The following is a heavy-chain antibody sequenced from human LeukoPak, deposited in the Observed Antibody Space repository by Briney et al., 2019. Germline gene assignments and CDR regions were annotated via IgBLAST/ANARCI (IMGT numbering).Heavy chain of an antibody. D-gene: IGHD1-14*01. CDR2: IKQDGSET. J-gene: IGHJ6*02. Sequence: GGSLRLSCAASGFTLRSYTMNWVRQAPGKGLEWVANIKQDGSETYYVDSVKGRFTISRDNAKNSLYLQMSSLRAEDTAVYHCASDPHHASRMDVWGQGTTVTVSS. V-gene: IGHV3-7*01. CDR3: ASDPHHASRMDV. CDR1: GFTLRSYT.